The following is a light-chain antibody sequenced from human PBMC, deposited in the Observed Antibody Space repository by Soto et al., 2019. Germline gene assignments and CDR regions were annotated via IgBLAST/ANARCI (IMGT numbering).Light chain of an antibody. CDR3: QQRSNWPPYT. J-gene: IGKJ2*01. CDR2: DTF. Sequence: EIVLTQSPATLSLSPGERATLSCRASQSVSSYLAWYQQKPGQAPRLLIYDTFNRATGIPARFSGSGSGTDFTLTISSLEPEDFAVYYCQQRSNWPPYTFGQGTKVDI. V-gene: IGKV3-11*01. CDR1: QSVSSY.